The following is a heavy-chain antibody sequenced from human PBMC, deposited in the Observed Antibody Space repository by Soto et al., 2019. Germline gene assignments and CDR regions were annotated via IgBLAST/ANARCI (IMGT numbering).Heavy chain of an antibody. CDR2: ISYDGSNK. CDR3: AKDRGYGDYYYYYYYYGMDV. D-gene: IGHD4-17*01. V-gene: IGHV3-30*18. Sequence: ESVGGVVQPGRSLRLSCAASGFTFSSYGMHWVRQAPGKGLEWVAVISYDGSNKYYADSVKGRFTISRDNSKNTLYLQMNSLRAEDTAVYYCAKDRGYGDYYYYYYYYGMDVWGQGTTVTVSS. CDR1: GFTFSSYG. J-gene: IGHJ6*02.